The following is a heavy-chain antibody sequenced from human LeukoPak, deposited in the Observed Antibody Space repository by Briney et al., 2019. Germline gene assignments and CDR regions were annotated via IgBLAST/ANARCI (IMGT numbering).Heavy chain of an antibody. J-gene: IGHJ4*02. CDR3: ARLYDGSAYHADHFDY. V-gene: IGHV3-21*01. D-gene: IGHD3-22*01. CDR2: ISSSSSNI. CDR1: GFTFENYA. Sequence: PGRSLRLSSAASGFTFENYAMEWVRQAPGKGLEWVSSISSSSSNIYYADSVKGRFTIARDNAKNSLYLQMNSLRAEDTAVYYCARLYDGSAYHADHFDYWGQGTLVIVSS.